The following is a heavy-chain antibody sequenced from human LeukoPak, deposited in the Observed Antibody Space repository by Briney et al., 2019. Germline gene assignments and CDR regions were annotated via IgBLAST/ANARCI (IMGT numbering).Heavy chain of an antibody. Sequence: GGSLRLSCAASGFTFSSYWMHWVRQAPGKGLVWVSRINSDGSSTIYADSVKGRFTISRDNAKNTLYLQMNSLRAEDTAVYYCARGDIVVVPAAMNYWGQGTLVTVSS. D-gene: IGHD2-2*01. CDR1: GFTFSSYW. CDR2: INSDGSST. V-gene: IGHV3-74*01. J-gene: IGHJ4*02. CDR3: ARGDIVVVPAAMNY.